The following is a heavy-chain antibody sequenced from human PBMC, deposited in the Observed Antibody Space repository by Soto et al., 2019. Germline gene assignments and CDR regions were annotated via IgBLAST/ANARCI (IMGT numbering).Heavy chain of an antibody. J-gene: IGHJ6*02. D-gene: IGHD3-9*01. CDR2: INPNSGGT. CDR3: ARDGYYDILTRYHMPHYYYHGMDV. Sequence: SSVKVSCKASGYTFTGYYMHWVRQAPGQGLEWMGWINPNSGGTNYAQKVQGWVTMTRDTSISTAYMELSRLRPDDTAVYYCARDGYYDILTRYHMPHYYYHGMDVWGQGTTVTVSS. V-gene: IGHV1-2*04. CDR1: GYTFTGYY.